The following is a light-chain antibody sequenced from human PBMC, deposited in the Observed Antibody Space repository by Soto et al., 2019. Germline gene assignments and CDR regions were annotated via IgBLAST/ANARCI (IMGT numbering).Light chain of an antibody. CDR1: SSYIGAHNF. J-gene: IGLJ2*01. V-gene: IGLV2-14*01. CDR3: SSYTTNKTLL. Sequence: QSALTQPASVSGSPGQSITISCTGTSSYIGAHNFVSWYQQHPGKAPKLIFYEVSNRPTGLSDRFSGSKSGTTASLTISGLQAEDEADYFCSSYTTNKTLLFGGGTKLTVL. CDR2: EVS.